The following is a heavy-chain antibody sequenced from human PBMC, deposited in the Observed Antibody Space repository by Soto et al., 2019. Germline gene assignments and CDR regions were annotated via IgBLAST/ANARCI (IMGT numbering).Heavy chain of an antibody. CDR3: ARDRIVTASLVYYYYYYMDV. CDR1: GFTFSSYW. CDR2: IKQDGSEK. V-gene: IGHV3-7*01. Sequence: GGSLRLSCAASGFTFSSYWMSWVRQAPGKGQEWVANIKQDGSEKYYVYSVKGRFTISRDNAKNSLYLQMNSLRAEDTAVYYCARDRIVTASLVYYYYYYMDVWGKGTTVTVSS. J-gene: IGHJ6*03. D-gene: IGHD2-21*02.